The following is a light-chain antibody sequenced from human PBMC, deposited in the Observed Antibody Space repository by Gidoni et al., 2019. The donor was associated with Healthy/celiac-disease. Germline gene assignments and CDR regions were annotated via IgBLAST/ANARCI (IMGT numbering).Light chain of an antibody. CDR1: QSVSSY. CDR3: QQRSNWPAYT. V-gene: IGKV3-11*01. J-gene: IGKJ2*01. CDR2: DAS. Sequence: EIVLTQSPATLSLSPGDRATLSCSASQSVSSYLAWYQQKPGQAPRLLINDASNRATGSPARFSGSGSGTDFTLTISSLEPEDFAVYYCQQRSNWPAYTFGQGTKLEIK.